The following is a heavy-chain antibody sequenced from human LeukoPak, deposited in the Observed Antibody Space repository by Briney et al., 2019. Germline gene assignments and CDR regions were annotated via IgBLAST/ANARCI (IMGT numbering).Heavy chain of an antibody. CDR1: GFTFSAYS. V-gene: IGHV3-23*01. D-gene: IGHD4-17*01. Sequence: GGSLRLSCAASGFTFSAYSMNWVRQAPGKGLEWVSSISGTGGSTDYADSVKGRFTVSRDNSKNTLYLQMNSLRAEDTAVYYCAKCFAYGDYILGYYMDVWGKGTTVTVSS. CDR2: ISGTGGST. J-gene: IGHJ6*03. CDR3: AKCFAYGDYILGYYMDV.